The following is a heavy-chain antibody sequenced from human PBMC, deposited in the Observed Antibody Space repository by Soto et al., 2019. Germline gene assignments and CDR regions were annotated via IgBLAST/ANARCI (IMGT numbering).Heavy chain of an antibody. D-gene: IGHD2-2*01. CDR2: INPTDGST. V-gene: IGHV1-46*02. Sequence: GASVKVSCKASGYTFNSYYMHWVRQAPGQGLEWMAIINPTDGSTNYMQKFQGRVVMTRDTSTNTFYMELSSLRSEDTAVYYWARDQEVRSTTSPLYWGQGTLVTVSS. CDR1: GYTFNSYY. J-gene: IGHJ4*02. CDR3: ARDQEVRSTTSPLY.